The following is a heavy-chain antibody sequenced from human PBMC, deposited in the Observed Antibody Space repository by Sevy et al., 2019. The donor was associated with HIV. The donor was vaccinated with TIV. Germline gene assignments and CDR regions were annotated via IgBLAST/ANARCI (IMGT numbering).Heavy chain of an antibody. CDR1: GYTFTGYY. V-gene: IGHV1-2*02. CDR2: INPNSGGT. J-gene: IGHJ5*02. D-gene: IGHD3-10*01. Sequence: ASVKVSCKASGYTFTGYYMHWVRQAPGQGLEWMGWINPNSGGTNYAQKFQGRVTMTRDTSISTAYMGLSRLRSDDTAVYYCAREYYGSGSSDTQDNWFDPWGQGTLVTVSS. CDR3: AREYYGSGSSDTQDNWFDP.